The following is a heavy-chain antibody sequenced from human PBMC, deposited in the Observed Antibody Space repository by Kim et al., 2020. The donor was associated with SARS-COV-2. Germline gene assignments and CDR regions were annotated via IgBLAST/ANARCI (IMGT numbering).Heavy chain of an antibody. CDR3: ASRRRGAVGFDS. J-gene: IGHJ4*02. Sequence: SETLSLTCSVYGGSFSGFYWSWIRQPPGKGLEWIGEINHSGSTNYNPSLKSRVTISVDTSKNQFSLKLSSVTAADTAAYYCASRRRGAVGFDSRGQGTMV. CDR1: GGSFSGFY. D-gene: IGHD2-15*01. CDR2: INHSGST. V-gene: IGHV4-34*01.